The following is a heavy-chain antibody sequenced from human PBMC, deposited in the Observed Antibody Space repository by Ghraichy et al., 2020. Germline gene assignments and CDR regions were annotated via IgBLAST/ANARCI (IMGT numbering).Heavy chain of an antibody. CDR2: VYINGDT. D-gene: IGHD3-3*02. Sequence: SETLSLTCSVSGGSITSGSHFWSWIRQPAGKALEWLGRVYINGDTNYNPSLKSRATISLDTSTNQFSLKLTSGTAADTAIYYCARGISPFDPWGQGILVTVSS. CDR1: GGSITSGSHF. CDR3: ARGISPFDP. J-gene: IGHJ5*02. V-gene: IGHV4-61*02.